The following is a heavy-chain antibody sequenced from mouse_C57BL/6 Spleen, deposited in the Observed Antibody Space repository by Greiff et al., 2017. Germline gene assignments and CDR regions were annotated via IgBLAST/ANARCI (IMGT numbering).Heavy chain of an antibody. J-gene: IGHJ2*01. CDR3: ARSRYDYDVYFDY. CDR1: GYTFTSYW. CDR2: IDPSDSYT. Sequence: SGAELVMPGASVKLSCKASGYTFTSYWMHWVKQRPGQGLEWIGEIDPSDSYTNYNQKFKGKSTLTVDKSSSTAYMQLSSLTSEDSAVYYCARSRYDYDVYFDYWGQGTTLTVSS. V-gene: IGHV1-69*01. D-gene: IGHD2-4*01.